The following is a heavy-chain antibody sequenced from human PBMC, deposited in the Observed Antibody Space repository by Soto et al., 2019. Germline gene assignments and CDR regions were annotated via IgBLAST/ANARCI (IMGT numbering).Heavy chain of an antibody. CDR1: GLIFSNYK. CDR3: ARDTNGLHY. J-gene: IGHJ4*02. CDR2: ISTEGSIT. D-gene: IGHD2-8*01. V-gene: IGHV3-74*01. Sequence: GGSLRLSCAASGLIFSNYKMHWVRQAPGKGQVWDSRISTEGSITDYADSVKGRFTVSRDNAKNTLYLQMNSLRVDDTAVYYCARDTNGLHYWGQGTLVTVSS.